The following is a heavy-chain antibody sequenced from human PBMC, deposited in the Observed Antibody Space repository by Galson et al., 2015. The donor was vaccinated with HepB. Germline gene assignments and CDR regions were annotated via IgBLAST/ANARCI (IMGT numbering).Heavy chain of an antibody. Sequence: SLRLSCAASGFTFSRDGMHWVRQAPGKGLEWVAFISYDGSGKYYADSVRGRFTISRDNSKNTLYLQMNSLRAEDTAVYYCAKDRSNTWSYDYWGQGTLVTVSS. CDR2: ISYDGSGK. J-gene: IGHJ4*02. CDR1: GFTFSRDG. V-gene: IGHV3-30*18. CDR3: AKDRSNTWSYDY. D-gene: IGHD6-13*01.